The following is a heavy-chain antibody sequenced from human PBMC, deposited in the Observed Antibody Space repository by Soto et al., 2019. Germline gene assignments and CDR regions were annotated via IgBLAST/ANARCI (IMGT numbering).Heavy chain of an antibody. CDR2: ISGSGDST. J-gene: IGHJ5*02. D-gene: IGHD2-15*01. Sequence: EVRLLESGGGLVEPGGSLRLSCTGSGFNFETYGMTWVRQAPGKGREWVSGISGSGDSTYFADSVKGRFTISRDNAKKTVYLQLSSLRAEDTATYYCAKDPYVGWYCSGGTCPIASWGQGTLVIVSS. V-gene: IGHV3-23*01. CDR3: AKDPYVGWYCSGGTCPIAS. CDR1: GFNFETYG.